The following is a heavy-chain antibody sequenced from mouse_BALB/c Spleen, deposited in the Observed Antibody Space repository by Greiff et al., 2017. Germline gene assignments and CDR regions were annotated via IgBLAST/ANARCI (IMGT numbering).Heavy chain of an antibody. Sequence: EVQLVESGGGLVKPGGSLKLSCAASGFTFSSYAMSWVRQTPEKRLEWVASISSGGSTYYPDSVKGRFTISRDNARNILYLQMSSLRSEVTAMYYCARELRGYFDVWGAGTTVTVSS. D-gene: IGHD2-4*01. CDR2: ISSGGST. V-gene: IGHV5-6-5*01. CDR3: ARELRGYFDV. J-gene: IGHJ1*01. CDR1: GFTFSSYA.